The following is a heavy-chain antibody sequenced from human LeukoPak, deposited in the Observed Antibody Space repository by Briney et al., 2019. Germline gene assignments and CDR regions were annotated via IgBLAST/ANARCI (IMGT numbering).Heavy chain of an antibody. D-gene: IGHD2-15*01. V-gene: IGHV1-69*04. CDR2: IIPILGIA. Sequence: ASVKVSCKASGGTFSSYAISWVRQAPGQGLEWMGRIIPILGIANYAQKFQGRVTITADKSTSTAYMELSSLRSEDTAAYYCARDRSRYGMDVWGQGTTVTVSS. CDR3: ARDRSRYGMDV. J-gene: IGHJ6*02. CDR1: GGTFSSYA.